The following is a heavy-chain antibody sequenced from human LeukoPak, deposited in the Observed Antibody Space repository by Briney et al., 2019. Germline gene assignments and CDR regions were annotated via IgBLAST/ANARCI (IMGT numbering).Heavy chain of an antibody. CDR1: GYTFTDYY. CDR3: ARDRAGGDIVVVPAPGGGWFDP. CDR2: IIPIFGTA. J-gene: IGHJ5*02. V-gene: IGHV1-69*13. Sequence: ASVKVSCKTSGYTFTDYYIHWVRQAPGQGLEWMGGIIPIFGTANYAQKFQGRVTITADESTSTAYMELSSLRSEDTAVYYCARDRAGGDIVVVPAPGGGWFDPWGQGTLVTVSS. D-gene: IGHD2-2*01.